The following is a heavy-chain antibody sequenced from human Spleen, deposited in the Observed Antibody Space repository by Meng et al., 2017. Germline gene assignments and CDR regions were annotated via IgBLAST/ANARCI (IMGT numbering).Heavy chain of an antibody. CDR2: IYSSGST. Sequence: SETLSLTCTVSGASISSSSFYWGWIRQPPGKGLEWIGSIYSSGSTHYNPSLKSRVTISVDTSKNQFSLKLSSVTAADTAVYYCARGGTYYYDSSGYYMFDYWGQGTLVTVSS. CDR1: GASISSSSFY. J-gene: IGHJ4*02. CDR3: ARGGTYYYDSSGYYMFDY. V-gene: IGHV4-39*07. D-gene: IGHD3-22*01.